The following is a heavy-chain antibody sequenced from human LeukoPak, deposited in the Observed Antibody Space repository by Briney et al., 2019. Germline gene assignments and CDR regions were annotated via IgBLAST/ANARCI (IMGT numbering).Heavy chain of an antibody. J-gene: IGHJ5*02. CDR2: IYTSGST. CDR1: GGSISSYY. D-gene: IGHD6-13*01. CDR3: AREPSSSWFRNWFDP. Sequence: SETLSLTCTVSGGSISSYYWSWIRQPAGKGLEWIGRIYTSGSTNYNPSLKSRVTMSVHTSENQFSLKLSSVTAADTAVYYCAREPSSSWFRNWFDPWGQGTLVTVSS. V-gene: IGHV4-4*07.